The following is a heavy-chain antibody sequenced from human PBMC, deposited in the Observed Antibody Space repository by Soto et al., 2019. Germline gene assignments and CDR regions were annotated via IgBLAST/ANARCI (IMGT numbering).Heavy chain of an antibody. J-gene: IGHJ4*02. V-gene: IGHV1-18*01. CDR1: GYTFTSYG. CDR2: ISAYNGNT. Sequence: QVQLVQSGAEVKKPGASVKVSCKASGYTFTSYGISWVRQAPGQGLEWMGWISAYNGNTNYAQKLRVRDTMTTDTAASTANMKLRSLRSDDTAVYDGGGDSPPVDFWGQGALVTDSA. CDR3: GGDSPPVDF.